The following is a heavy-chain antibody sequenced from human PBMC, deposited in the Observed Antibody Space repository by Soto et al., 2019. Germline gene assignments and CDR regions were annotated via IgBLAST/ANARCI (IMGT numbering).Heavy chain of an antibody. V-gene: IGHV3-49*03. D-gene: IGHD3-22*01. Sequence: GESLKISCTASGFTFGDYAMSWFRQAPGKGLEWVGFIRSNAYGGTTEYAASVKGRFTVSRDDSKSIAYLQMNSLKTEDTALYYCTRETSWTMIFDYWGQGTLVTVSS. CDR3: TRETSWTMIFDY. J-gene: IGHJ4*02. CDR1: GFTFGDYA. CDR2: IRSNAYGGTT.